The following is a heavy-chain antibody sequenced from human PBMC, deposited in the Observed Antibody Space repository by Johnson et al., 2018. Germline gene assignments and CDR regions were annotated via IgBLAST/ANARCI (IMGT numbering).Heavy chain of an antibody. V-gene: IGHV3-9*01. J-gene: IGHJ6*03. CDR2: ISWNSYSI. D-gene: IGHD3-9*01. CDR3: AKGSGAGYYYYMDV. CDR1: GFTFDDYP. Sequence: VQLVESGGGLVQPGRSLRLSCAASGFTFDDYPMHWVRQAPGKGLEWVSGISWNSYSIGYADSVKGRFTISRDNAENSLYLQMNSLRAEDTALYYCAKGSGAGYYYYMDVWGNGTTVTVSS.